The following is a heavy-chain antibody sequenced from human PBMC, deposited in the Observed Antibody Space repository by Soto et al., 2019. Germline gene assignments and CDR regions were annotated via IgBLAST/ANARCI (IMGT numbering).Heavy chain of an antibody. CDR2: IIPIFGTA. CDR3: ARGRRYDFWSGYYYYGMDV. V-gene: IGHV1-69*12. CDR1: GGTFSSYA. J-gene: IGHJ6*02. Sequence: QVQLVQSGAEVKKPGSSVKVSCKASGGTFSSYAISWVRQAPGQGLEWMGGIIPIFGTANYAQKFQGRVTITADEATSTAYRELSSLRSEDTAVYYCARGRRYDFWSGYYYYGMDVWGQGTTVTVSS. D-gene: IGHD3-3*01.